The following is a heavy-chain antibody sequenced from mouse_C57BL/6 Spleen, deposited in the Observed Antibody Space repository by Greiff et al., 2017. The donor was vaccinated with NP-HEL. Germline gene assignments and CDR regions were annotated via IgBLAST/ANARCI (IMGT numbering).Heavy chain of an antibody. J-gene: IGHJ2*01. CDR2: IYPGDGDT. CDR3: AREGLPLYFDY. V-gene: IGHV1-82*01. Sequence: VKLVESGPELVKPGASVKISCKASGYAFSSSWMNWVKQRPGKGLEWIGRIYPGDGDTNYNGKFKGKATLTADKSSSTAYMQLSSLTSEDSAVYFCAREGLPLYFDYWGQGTTLTVSS. D-gene: IGHD3-3*01. CDR1: GYAFSSSW.